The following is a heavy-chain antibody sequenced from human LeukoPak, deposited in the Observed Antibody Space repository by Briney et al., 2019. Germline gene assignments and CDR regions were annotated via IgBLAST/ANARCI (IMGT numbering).Heavy chain of an antibody. CDR3: ARRGTYDSGGYYQRFYYFDY. D-gene: IGHD3-22*01. CDR2: IIPIFGTA. Sequence: ASVKVSCKASGGTFSSYAISWVRQAPGQGLEWMGGIIPIFGTANYAQKFQGRVTITADESTSTAYMELSSLRSEDTAVYYCARRGTYDSGGYYQRFYYFDYWGQGTLVTVSS. CDR1: GGTFSSYA. J-gene: IGHJ4*02. V-gene: IGHV1-69*13.